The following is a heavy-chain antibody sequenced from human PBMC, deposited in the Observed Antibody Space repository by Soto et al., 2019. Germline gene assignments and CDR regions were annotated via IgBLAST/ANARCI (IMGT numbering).Heavy chain of an antibody. Sequence: QITLKESGPTLVKPTQTLTLTCTFSGFSLSTSGVGVGWIRQPPGKALEWLALIYWDDDKRYSPSLKSRLTIXKXXSKNQVVLTMTNMDPVDTATYYCAHRSHRTVTFDYWGQGTLVTVSS. D-gene: IGHD4-17*01. CDR1: GFSLSTSGVG. CDR2: IYWDDDK. J-gene: IGHJ4*02. CDR3: AHRSHRTVTFDY. V-gene: IGHV2-5*02.